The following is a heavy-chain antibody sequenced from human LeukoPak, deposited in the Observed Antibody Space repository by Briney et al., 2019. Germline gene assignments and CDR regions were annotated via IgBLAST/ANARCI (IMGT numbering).Heavy chain of an antibody. CDR2: INHSGST. J-gene: IGHJ4*02. Sequence: SETLPLTCAVYGGSFSGYYWSWIRQPPGKGLEWIGEINHSGSTNYNPSLKSRVTISVDTSKNQLSLKLSSVTAADTAVYYCARGGTHDFWSGYYYFDYWGQGTLVTVSS. CDR1: GGSFSGYY. D-gene: IGHD3-3*01. V-gene: IGHV4-34*01. CDR3: ARGGTHDFWSGYYYFDY.